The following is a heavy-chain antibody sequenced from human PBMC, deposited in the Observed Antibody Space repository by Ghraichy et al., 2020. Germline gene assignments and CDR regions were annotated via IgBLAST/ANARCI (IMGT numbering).Heavy chain of an antibody. CDR3: ARELRSSSGI. Sequence: GESLNISCAASGFTFSSYSMNWVRQAPGKGLEWVSYISSSSSTIYYADSVKGRFTISRDNAKNSLYLQMNSLRDEDTAVYYCARELRSSSGIWGQGTMVTVSS. J-gene: IGHJ3*02. D-gene: IGHD6-6*01. V-gene: IGHV3-48*02. CDR2: ISSSSSTI. CDR1: GFTFSSYS.